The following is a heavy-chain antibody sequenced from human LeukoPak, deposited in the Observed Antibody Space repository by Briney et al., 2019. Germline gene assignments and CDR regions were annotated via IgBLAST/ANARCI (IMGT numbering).Heavy chain of an antibody. V-gene: IGHV1-18*01. CDR1: GYTFTKYG. CDR3: ARESGSDAFDI. CDR2: ISAYNGDI. Sequence: ASVKVSCTASGYTFTKYGVSWVRQAPGQGLQWIGWISAYNGDIKYAQRGKGRVTMTKDTSTSTVYMELRSLRSGDTAVYYCARESGSDAFDIWGQGTMVTVSS. J-gene: IGHJ3*02.